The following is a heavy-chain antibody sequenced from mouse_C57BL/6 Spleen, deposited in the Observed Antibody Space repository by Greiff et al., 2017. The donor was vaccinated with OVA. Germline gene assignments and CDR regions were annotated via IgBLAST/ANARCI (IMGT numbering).Heavy chain of an antibody. CDR3: ATITTVVDYWYFDV. Sequence: EVKVVESGGGLVKPGGSLKLSCAASGFTFSSYTMSWVRQTPEKRLEWVATISGGGGNTYYPDSVKGRFTISRDNAKNTLYLQMSSLRSEDTALYYCATITTVVDYWYFDVWGTGTTVTVSS. V-gene: IGHV5-9*01. CDR1: GFTFSSYT. D-gene: IGHD1-1*01. J-gene: IGHJ1*03. CDR2: ISGGGGNT.